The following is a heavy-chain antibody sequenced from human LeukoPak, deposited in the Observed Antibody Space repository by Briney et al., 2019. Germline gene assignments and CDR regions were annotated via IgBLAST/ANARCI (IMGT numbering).Heavy chain of an antibody. D-gene: IGHD2-21*02. V-gene: IGHV1-18*01. CDR3: SREFPFCGADCFSGVFDI. CDR1: GYTFSSYG. CDR2: ISVINNANT. J-gene: IGHJ3*02. Sequence: EASVKVSCTASGYTFSSYGINWVRQAPGQGLEWMGWISVINNANTRYAQNFQGRLTMTIDTSTTTAYMELRSLRSDDTAVYYCSREFPFCGADCFSGVFDIWGQGTMVTVS.